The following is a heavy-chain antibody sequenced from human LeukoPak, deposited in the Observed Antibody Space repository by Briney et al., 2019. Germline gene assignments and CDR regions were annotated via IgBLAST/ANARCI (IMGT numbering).Heavy chain of an antibody. J-gene: IGHJ5*02. Sequence: ASVKVSCKASGYTFTGYYVHWVRQAPGQGLEWMGWINPNSGGTNYAQKFQGWVTMTRDTSISTAYMELSRLRSDDTAVYYCARGADYVNWFDPWGQGTLVTVSS. CDR2: INPNSGGT. CDR1: GYTFTGYY. CDR3: ARGADYVNWFDP. D-gene: IGHD4-17*01. V-gene: IGHV1-2*04.